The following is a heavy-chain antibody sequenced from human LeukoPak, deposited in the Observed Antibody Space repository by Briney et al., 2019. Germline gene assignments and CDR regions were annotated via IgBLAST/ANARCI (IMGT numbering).Heavy chain of an antibody. D-gene: IGHD4-17*01. CDR1: GYSISSSDW. V-gene: IGHV4-28*03. CDR3: ARDLVTVTKGFDI. J-gene: IGHJ3*02. CDR2: ISYIGST. Sequence: SETLSLTCAVSGYSISSSDWWGWIRQPPGKGLEWIGYISYIGSTNYNPSLKSRVTISIDTSKNQFSLKLSSVTAADTAVYYCARDLVTVTKGFDIWGQGTMVSVSS.